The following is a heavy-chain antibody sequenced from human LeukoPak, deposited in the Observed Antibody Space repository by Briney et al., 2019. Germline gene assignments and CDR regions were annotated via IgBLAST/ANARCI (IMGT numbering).Heavy chain of an antibody. J-gene: IGHJ6*03. Sequence: GGSLRLSCTASGFTFGDYAMSWVRQAPGKGLEWVGFIRSKANGGTTEYAASVKGRFTISRDDSKSIAYLQMNSLKTEDTAVYYCTRGNDFWRGYYYYMDVWGKGTTVTVSS. CDR2: IRSKANGGTT. D-gene: IGHD3-3*01. CDR3: TRGNDFWRGYYYYMDV. V-gene: IGHV3-49*04. CDR1: GFTFGDYA.